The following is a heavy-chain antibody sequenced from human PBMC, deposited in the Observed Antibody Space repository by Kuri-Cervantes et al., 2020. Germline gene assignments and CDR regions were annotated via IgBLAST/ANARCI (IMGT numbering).Heavy chain of an antibody. D-gene: IGHD3-10*01. V-gene: IGHV3-33*08. J-gene: IGHJ6*02. CDR3: ARDSGTMVRGVIWGMDV. CDR2: IWYDGSNK. Sequence: GGSLRLSCAASEFTFSNAWMSWVRQAPGKGLEWVAVIWYDGSNKYYADSVKGRFTISRDNSKNTLYLQMNSLRAEDTAVYYCARDSGTMVRGVIWGMDVWGQGTTVTVSS. CDR1: EFTFSNAW.